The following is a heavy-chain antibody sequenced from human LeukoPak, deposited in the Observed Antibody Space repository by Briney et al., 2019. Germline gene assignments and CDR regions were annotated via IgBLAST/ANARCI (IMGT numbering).Heavy chain of an antibody. CDR3: ARGGYYAATDI. J-gene: IGHJ4*02. V-gene: IGHV3-64*02. D-gene: IGHD3-3*01. CDR2: IVPNGGNT. CDR1: GLTFSNHA. Sequence: GGSLRLSCAASGLTFSNHAMHWVRQAPGKGLEYVSAIVPNGGNTYCGDSVRGRFTISRDNSKDTVYLQMDSLRPEDMAVYYCARGGYYAATDIWGQGALVTVSS.